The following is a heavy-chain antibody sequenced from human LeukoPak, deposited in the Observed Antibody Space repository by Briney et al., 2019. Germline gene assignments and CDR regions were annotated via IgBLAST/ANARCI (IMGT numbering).Heavy chain of an antibody. CDR2: INPNSGGT. D-gene: IGHD6-19*01. V-gene: IGHV1-2*06. Sequence: ASVKVSCKASGYTFTGYYMHWVRQAPGQGLEWMGRINPNSGGTNYAQKFQGRVTMTRDTSISTAYMELSRLRSDDTAVYYCAAGGGSGWSSAPFDPWGQGTLVTVSS. CDR3: AAGGGSGWSSAPFDP. CDR1: GYTFTGYY. J-gene: IGHJ5*02.